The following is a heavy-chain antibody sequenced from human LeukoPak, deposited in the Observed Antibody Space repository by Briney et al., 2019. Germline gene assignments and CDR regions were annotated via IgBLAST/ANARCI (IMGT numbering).Heavy chain of an antibody. CDR1: GYSFTTYW. CDR2: IYPGGADI. Sequence: GGSLKISCKGSGYSFTTYWIAWVRQMPGKGLEWMGIIYPGGADIRYSPSFQGQVTISTDKSISTAYLQWSSLKASDTAMYYCARQHYDIKNGFDPWGQGTLVTVSS. J-gene: IGHJ5*02. D-gene: IGHD3-9*01. CDR3: ARQHYDIKNGFDP. V-gene: IGHV5-51*01.